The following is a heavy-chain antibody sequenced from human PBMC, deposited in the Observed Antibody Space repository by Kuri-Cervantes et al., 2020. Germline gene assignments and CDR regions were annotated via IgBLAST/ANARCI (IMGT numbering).Heavy chain of an antibody. Sequence: SETLSLTCAVSGYSISSGYYWGWIRQPPGKGLEWIGSIYHSGSTYYNPSLKSRVTISVDTSKNQFSLKLSSVTAADTAVYYCAKGEDSSGYYKVWGQGTLVTVSS. CDR2: IYHSGST. V-gene: IGHV4-38-2*01. J-gene: IGHJ4*02. CDR3: AKGEDSSGYYKV. D-gene: IGHD3-22*01. CDR1: GYSISSGYY.